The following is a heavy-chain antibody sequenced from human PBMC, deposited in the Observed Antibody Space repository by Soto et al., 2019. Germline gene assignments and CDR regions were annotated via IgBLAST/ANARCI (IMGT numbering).Heavy chain of an antibody. Sequence: SGPTLVNPTQTLTLTCTFSGFSLSTSGMCVSWIRQPPGKALEWLALIDWDDDKYYSTSLKTRLTISKDTSKNQVVLTMTNMDPVDTATYYCARILRVSSGYYYNYYYYYGMDVWGQGTTVTVSS. V-gene: IGHV2-70*01. CDR1: GFSLSTSGMC. CDR2: IDWDDDK. D-gene: IGHD3-22*01. CDR3: ARILRVSSGYYYNYYYYYGMDV. J-gene: IGHJ6*02.